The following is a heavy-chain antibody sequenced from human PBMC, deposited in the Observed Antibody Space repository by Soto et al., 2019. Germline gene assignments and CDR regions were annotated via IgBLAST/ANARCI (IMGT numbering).Heavy chain of an antibody. CDR1: GFTFSRSN. CDR3: ASSGSYRFDY. D-gene: IGHD1-26*01. J-gene: IGHJ4*02. CDR2: ITSSSSTI. V-gene: IGHV3-48*02. Sequence: GGSLRLSCAASGFTFSRSNMNWVRQAPGKGLEWVAYITSSSSTIYYADSVKGRFTISRDNAKDSLYLQMNSLRDEDTAVYYCASSGSYRFDYWGQGTLVTVSS.